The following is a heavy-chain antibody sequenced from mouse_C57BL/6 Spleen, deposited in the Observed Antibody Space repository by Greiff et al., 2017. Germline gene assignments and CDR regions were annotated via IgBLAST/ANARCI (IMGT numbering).Heavy chain of an antibody. CDR3: TTWEGNYVYFDY. Sequence: EVQLVESGAELVRPGASVKLSCTASGFNIKDDYMHWVKQRPEQGLEWIGWIDPENGDTEYASKFQGKATITADTSSNTAYLQLSSLTSEDTAVYYCTTWEGNYVYFDYWGQGTTLTVSS. J-gene: IGHJ2*01. D-gene: IGHD2-1*01. CDR1: GFNIKDDY. V-gene: IGHV14-4*01. CDR2: IDPENGDT.